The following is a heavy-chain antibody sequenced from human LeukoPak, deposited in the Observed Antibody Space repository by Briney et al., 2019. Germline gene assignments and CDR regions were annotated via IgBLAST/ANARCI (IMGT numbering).Heavy chain of an antibody. J-gene: IGHJ4*02. CDR3: ARGQVITFGGVIVIGGYYFDY. CDR1: GFTFSSYW. CDR2: IKQDGSEK. Sequence: GGPLRLSCAASGFTFSSYWMSWVRQAPGKGLEWVANIKQDGSEKYYVDSVKGRFTISRDNAKNSLYLQMNSLRAEDTAVYYCARGQVITFGGVIVIGGYYFDYWGQGTLVTVSS. V-gene: IGHV3-7*01. D-gene: IGHD3-16*02.